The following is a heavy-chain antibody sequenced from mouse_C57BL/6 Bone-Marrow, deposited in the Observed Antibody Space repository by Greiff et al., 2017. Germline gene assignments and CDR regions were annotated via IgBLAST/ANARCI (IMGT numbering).Heavy chain of an antibody. Sequence: EVQLQQSGTVLARPGASVKMSCKTSGYTFTSYWMHWVKQRPGQGLEWIGAIYPGNSDTSYNQKFKGKAKLTAVTSASTAYMELSSLTNEDSAVYYCFIRVDYWGQGTLVTVSA. CDR3: FIRVDY. CDR1: GYTFTSYW. CDR2: IYPGNSDT. J-gene: IGHJ3*01. D-gene: IGHD1-1*01. V-gene: IGHV1-5*01.